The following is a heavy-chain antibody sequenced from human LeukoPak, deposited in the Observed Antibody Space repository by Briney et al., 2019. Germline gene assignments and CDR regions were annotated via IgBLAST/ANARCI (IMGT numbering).Heavy chain of an antibody. D-gene: IGHD2-2*01. Sequence: ASVKVSCKASGYTFTSYYIHWVRQAPGQGLEWMGIINPSGDSTWYAQRFQGRVTLTRDTSTSTVYMELSSLRSEDTAVYYCARGAKYCSSTSCFEYWGQGTLVTVSS. J-gene: IGHJ4*02. CDR3: ARGAKYCSSTSCFEY. CDR1: GYTFTSYY. CDR2: INPSGDST. V-gene: IGHV1-46*01.